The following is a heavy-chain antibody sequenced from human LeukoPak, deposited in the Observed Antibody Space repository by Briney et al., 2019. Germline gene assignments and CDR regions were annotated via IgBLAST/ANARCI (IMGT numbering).Heavy chain of an antibody. CDR3: ARAHDCGGSCDWFDP. CDR2: IIPIFGTA. Sequence: GASVKVSCKASGYTFVKHGISWVRQAPGQGLEWMGGIIPIFGTANYAQKFQGRVTITADESTSTAYMELSSLRSEDTAVYYCARAHDCGGSCDWFDPWGQGTLVTVSS. V-gene: IGHV1-69*13. CDR1: GYTFVKHG. J-gene: IGHJ5*02. D-gene: IGHD2-15*01.